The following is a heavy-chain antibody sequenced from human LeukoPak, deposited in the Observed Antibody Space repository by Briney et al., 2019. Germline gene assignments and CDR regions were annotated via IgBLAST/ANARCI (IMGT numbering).Heavy chain of an antibody. V-gene: IGHV3-66*01. CDR2: IYSGGST. D-gene: IGHD3-10*01. CDR3: ARDPWGDYYGSGSYLNYFDY. CDR1: GFTFSSYA. Sequence: GGCLRLSCAASGFTFSSYAMHWVRQAPGKGLEWVSVIYSGGSTYYADSVKGRFTISRDNSKNTLYLQMNSLRAEDTAVYYCARDPWGDYYGSGSYLNYFDYWGQGTLVTVSS. J-gene: IGHJ4*02.